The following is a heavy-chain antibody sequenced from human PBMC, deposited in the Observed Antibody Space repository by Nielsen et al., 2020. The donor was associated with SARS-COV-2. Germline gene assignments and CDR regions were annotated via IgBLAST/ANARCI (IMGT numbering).Heavy chain of an antibody. V-gene: IGHV1-2*04. J-gene: IGHJ4*02. CDR3: ARSYGQLVSLDY. Sequence: ASVKVSCKASGYTFTSYYMHWVRQAPGQGLEWMGRINPNSGGTNYAQKFQGWVTMTRDTSISTAYMELSRLRSDDTAVYYCARSYGQLVSLDYWGQGTLVTVSS. CDR1: GYTFTSYY. D-gene: IGHD6-6*01. CDR2: INPNSGGT.